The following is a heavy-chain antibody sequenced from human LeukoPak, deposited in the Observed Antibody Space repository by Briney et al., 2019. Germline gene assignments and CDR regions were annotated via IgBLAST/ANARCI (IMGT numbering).Heavy chain of an antibody. D-gene: IGHD6-19*01. CDR3: ARAGGSSGWYFVGTVQGYFDY. CDR2: INQDGSDK. V-gene: IGHV3-7*01. Sequence: GGSLRLSCAASGFTFSSYWMSWVRQAPGKGLEWVANINQDGSDKYSVDSVKGRFTISRDNAKNSLFLQMNSLRAEDTAVYYCARAGGSSGWYFVGTVQGYFDYWGQGTLVTVSS. CDR1: GFTFSSYW. J-gene: IGHJ4*02.